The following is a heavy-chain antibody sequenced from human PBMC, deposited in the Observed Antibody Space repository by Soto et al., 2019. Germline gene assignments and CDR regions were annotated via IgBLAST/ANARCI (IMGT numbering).Heavy chain of an antibody. Sequence: QVHLVQSGAEVKKPGASVKVSCKPSGYTFTSYGVSWVRQAPGQGLEWMGWISAYNGNTNYAQKFQGRVTMTTDTSTSTVYMELRSLRSDDTAVYYCARDVSLIAAAAWVWGQGTLVTVSS. CDR2: ISAYNGNT. V-gene: IGHV1-18*01. CDR3: ARDVSLIAAAAWV. D-gene: IGHD6-13*01. J-gene: IGHJ4*02. CDR1: GYTFTSYG.